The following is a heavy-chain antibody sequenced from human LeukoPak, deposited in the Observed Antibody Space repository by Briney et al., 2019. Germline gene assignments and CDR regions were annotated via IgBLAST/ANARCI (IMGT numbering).Heavy chain of an antibody. V-gene: IGHV3-7*05. Sequence: PGGSLRLSCGASGFTFSSYWMSWVREAPGKGLEWVAHIKQDGSEKYYVDSVKGRFTISRDNAKKSLYLQMNSLRAEDTAVYYCARDLQTTALDYWGQGTLVTVSS. D-gene: IGHD4-17*01. CDR3: ARDLQTTALDY. CDR1: GFTFSSYW. CDR2: IKQDGSEK. J-gene: IGHJ4*02.